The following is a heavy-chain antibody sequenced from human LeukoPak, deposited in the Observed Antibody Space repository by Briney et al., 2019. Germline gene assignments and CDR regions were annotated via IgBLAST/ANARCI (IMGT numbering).Heavy chain of an antibody. CDR3: TRRDFDWFPDAFDI. CDR1: GFTFSGSA. J-gene: IGHJ3*02. V-gene: IGHV3-73*01. Sequence: GGSLRLSCAASGFTFSGSAMHWVRQASGKGLEWVGRIRSKANSYATAYAASVKGRFTISRDDSKNTAYLQMNSLKTEDTAVYYCTRRDFDWFPDAFDIWGQGTMVTVSS. D-gene: IGHD3-9*01. CDR2: IRSKANSYAT.